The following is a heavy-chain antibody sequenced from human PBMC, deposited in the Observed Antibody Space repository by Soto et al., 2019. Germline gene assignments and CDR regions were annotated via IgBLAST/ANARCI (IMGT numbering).Heavy chain of an antibody. Sequence: LRLSCAVSGITFSYYAMHWARQAPGKGLEWVAVISYEGSNKYYADSVKGRFTISRDDSKNTLYLQMNSLRLEDTGVYFCARDLGQGYNSGQDHRYYYGMVVWGHGTTVTVSS. CDR3: ARDLGQGYNSGQDHRYYYGMVV. CDR1: GITFSYYA. V-gene: IGHV3-30-3*01. CDR2: ISYEGSNK. J-gene: IGHJ6*01. D-gene: IGHD5-18*01.